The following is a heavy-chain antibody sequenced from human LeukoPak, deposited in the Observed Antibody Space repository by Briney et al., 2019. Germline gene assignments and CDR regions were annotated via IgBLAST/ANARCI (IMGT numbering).Heavy chain of an antibody. CDR1: GFTFSSYA. CDR2: ISSSSSYI. Sequence: GGSLRLSCAASGFTFSSYAMNWVRQAPGKGLEWVSSISSSSSYIYYADSVKGRFTISRDNAKNSLYLQMNSLRAEDTAVYYCARTPEYDFWSGYLYYFDYWGQGTLVTVSS. J-gene: IGHJ4*02. D-gene: IGHD3-3*01. CDR3: ARTPEYDFWSGYLYYFDY. V-gene: IGHV3-21*01.